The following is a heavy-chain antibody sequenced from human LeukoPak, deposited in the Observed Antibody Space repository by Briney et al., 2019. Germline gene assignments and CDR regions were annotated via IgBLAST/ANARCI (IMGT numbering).Heavy chain of an antibody. Sequence: GGSLRLSCAASGFTFSSYWMNWARQAPGKGLEWVASINHNGNVNYYVDSVKGRFTISRDNAKNSLYLQMSNLRAEDTAVYYCARGIIRGADTLYYYGMDVWGRGTTVTVSS. CDR2: INHNGNVN. D-gene: IGHD3-10*01. V-gene: IGHV3-7*03. J-gene: IGHJ6*02. CDR3: ARGIIRGADTLYYYGMDV. CDR1: GFTFSSYW.